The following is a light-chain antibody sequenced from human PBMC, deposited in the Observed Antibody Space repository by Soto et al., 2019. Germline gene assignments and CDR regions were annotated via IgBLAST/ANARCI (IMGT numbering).Light chain of an antibody. J-gene: IGKJ1*01. CDR1: QSVSSN. Sequence: EIVITQSPATLSVSPGERATLSCRASQSVSSNLAWYQQKPGQAPRLLIYGASTRATGIQARFSGSGSGTEFTLTISSLQSEDFAVYYCKQYNNWPLTFGQGPKVDIK. V-gene: IGKV3-15*01. CDR2: GAS. CDR3: KQYNNWPLT.